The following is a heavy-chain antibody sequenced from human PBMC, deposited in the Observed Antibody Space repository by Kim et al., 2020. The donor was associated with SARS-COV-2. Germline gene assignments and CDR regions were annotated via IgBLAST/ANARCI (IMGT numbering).Heavy chain of an antibody. CDR3: ARLRGGYDSSGYFYYFDY. CDR2: INAGNGNT. J-gene: IGHJ4*02. CDR1: GYTFTSYA. V-gene: IGHV1-3*01. D-gene: IGHD3-22*01. Sequence: ASVKVSCKASGYTFTSYAMHWVRQAPGQRLEWMGWINAGNGNTKYSQKFQGRVTITRDTSASTAYMELSSLRSEDTAVYYCARLRGGYDSSGYFYYFDYWGQGTLVTVSS.